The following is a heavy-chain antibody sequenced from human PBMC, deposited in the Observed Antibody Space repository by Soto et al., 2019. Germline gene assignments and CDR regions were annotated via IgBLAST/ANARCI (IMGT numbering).Heavy chain of an antibody. J-gene: IGHJ6*02. D-gene: IGHD4-17*01. CDR3: ARGNDYGGNRYYYGMDV. CDR1: GGTFSSYA. V-gene: IGHV1-69*01. Sequence: QVQLVQSGAEVKKPGSSVKVSCKASGGTFSSYAISWVRQAPGQGLEWMGGIIPIFGTANYARKFQGRVTITADESTSTAYMELSSLRSEDTAVYYCARGNDYGGNRYYYGMDVWGQGTTVTVSS. CDR2: IIPIFGTA.